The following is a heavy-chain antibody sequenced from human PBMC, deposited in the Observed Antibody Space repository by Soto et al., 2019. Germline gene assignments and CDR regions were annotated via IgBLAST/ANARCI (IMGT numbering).Heavy chain of an antibody. CDR3: ARDLSLRGAYNWFDP. V-gene: IGHV3-7*05. CDR2: IKQDGSEK. Sequence: EVQLVESGGGLVQPGGSLRLSCAASGFTFRSYWMSWVRQAPGKGLEWVANIKQDGSEKYYVDSVKGRFTISRDNAKNSLYLQMTSLRAEDTAVYYCARDLSLRGAYNWFDPWGQGTLVTVSS. CDR1: GFTFRSYW. D-gene: IGHD3-10*01. J-gene: IGHJ5*02.